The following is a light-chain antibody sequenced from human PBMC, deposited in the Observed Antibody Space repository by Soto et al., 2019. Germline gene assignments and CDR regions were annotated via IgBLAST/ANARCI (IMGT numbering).Light chain of an antibody. Sequence: SYELTQPLSVSVALGQTATITCGGNDIGRTNVHWYQQRPGQAPVLVIYGDTKRPSGIPERFSGSNSGNTATLTISRAQAGDESDYYCQVWDTTTSSYVFGSGTKLTVL. J-gene: IGLJ1*01. CDR1: DIGRTN. CDR2: GDT. V-gene: IGLV3-9*01. CDR3: QVWDTTTSSYV.